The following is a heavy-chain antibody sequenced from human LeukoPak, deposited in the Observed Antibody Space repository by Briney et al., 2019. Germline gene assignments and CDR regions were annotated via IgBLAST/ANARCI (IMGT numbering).Heavy chain of an antibody. CDR2: ISVSGGST. Sequence: PGGSLRLSCAVSGLTVSINYMSWVRHAPGGRLEWGSVISVSGGSTYSTHSVKGRFTISRDNSKNTLYLQMNSLRAEDTAVYCCAKSQDGGRLFHFDYWGQGALVTVSS. J-gene: IGHJ4*02. D-gene: IGHD1-26*01. V-gene: IGHV3-23*01. CDR1: GLTVSINY. CDR3: AKSQDGGRLFHFDY.